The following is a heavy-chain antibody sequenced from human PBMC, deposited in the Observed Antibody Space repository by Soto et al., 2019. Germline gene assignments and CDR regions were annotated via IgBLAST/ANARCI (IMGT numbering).Heavy chain of an antibody. Sequence: EVQLVESGGGLVQPGGSLRLSCAASGITVITNYFSWVRQAPGQGLEWVSGIYSDGSTHYADSVKGRFTISRDNSKNTLYLQMNTMRAEDTGVYYCTRDPTTSIVTDYWGQGTLVTVS. J-gene: IGHJ4*02. CDR2: IYSDGST. CDR1: GITVITNY. D-gene: IGHD2-21*01. V-gene: IGHV3-66*01. CDR3: TRDPTTSIVTDY.